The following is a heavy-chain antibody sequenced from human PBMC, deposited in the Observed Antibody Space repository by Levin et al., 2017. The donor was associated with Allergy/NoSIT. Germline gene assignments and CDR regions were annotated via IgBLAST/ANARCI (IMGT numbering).Heavy chain of an antibody. CDR1: GFTFSDYY. CDR3: ARDHVVVVTANPYYYYYGMDV. J-gene: IGHJ6*02. D-gene: IGHD2-21*02. Sequence: GESLKISCAASGFTFSDYYMSWIRQAPGKGLEWVSYISSSGSTIYYADSVKGRFTISRDNAKNSLYLQMNSLRAEDTAVYYCARDHVVVVTANPYYYYYGMDVWGQGTTVTVSS. CDR2: ISSSGSTI. V-gene: IGHV3-11*01.